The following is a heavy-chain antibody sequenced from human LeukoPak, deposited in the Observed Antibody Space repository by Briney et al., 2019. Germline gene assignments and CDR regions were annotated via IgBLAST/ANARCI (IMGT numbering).Heavy chain of an antibody. CDR2: IYSDGST. D-gene: IGHD5-18*01. Sequence: GGSLRLSCAASGFTFSTSYMSWARQAPGKGLEWVSLIYSDGSTYYAGSVKARFTISRDNSRNTLYLQMNSLRAEDTAVYYCARASGYFYGYGYYYYAMDVWGQGTTVTVSS. J-gene: IGHJ6*02. CDR3: ARASGYFYGYGYYYYAMDV. V-gene: IGHV3-66*01. CDR1: GFTFSTSY.